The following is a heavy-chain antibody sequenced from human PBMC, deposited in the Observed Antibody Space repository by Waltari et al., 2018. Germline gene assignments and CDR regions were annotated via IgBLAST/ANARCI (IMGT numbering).Heavy chain of an antibody. CDR2: INAGNGIT. CDR1: GYTFTSYA. Sequence: QVQLVQSGAEVKKPGASVKVSCKASGYTFTSYAMHWVRQAPGQRLEWMGWINAGNGITKYSQKFQGRVTITRDTSASTAYMELSSLRSEDTAVYYCATRRITIFGVWGQGTLVTVSS. J-gene: IGHJ4*02. CDR3: ATRRITIFGV. V-gene: IGHV1-3*01. D-gene: IGHD3-3*01.